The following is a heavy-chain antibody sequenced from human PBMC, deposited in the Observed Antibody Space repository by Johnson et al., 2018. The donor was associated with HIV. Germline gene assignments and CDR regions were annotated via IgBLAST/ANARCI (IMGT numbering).Heavy chain of an antibody. CDR1: GFTFSSYA. Sequence: QVQLVESGGGVVQPGRSLRLSCAASGFTFSSYAMHWVRQAPGKGLEWVAVISYDGSNKYFADSVKGRFTISRDNSKNTLYLQINSLRAEDTAVYYCARLSVAGDAFDIWGQGTMVTVSS. V-gene: IGHV3-30-3*01. D-gene: IGHD6-19*01. CDR3: ARLSVAGDAFDI. J-gene: IGHJ3*02. CDR2: ISYDGSNK.